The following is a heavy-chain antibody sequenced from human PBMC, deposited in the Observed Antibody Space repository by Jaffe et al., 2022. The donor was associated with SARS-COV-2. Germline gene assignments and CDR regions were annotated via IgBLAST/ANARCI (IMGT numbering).Heavy chain of an antibody. CDR2: IIPILGIA. CDR1: GGTFSSYT. J-gene: IGHJ4*02. V-gene: IGHV1-69*02. Sequence: QVQLVQSGAEVKKPGSSVKVSCKASGGTFSSYTISWVRQAPGQGLEWMGRIIPILGIANYAQKFQGRVTITADKSTSTAYMELSSLRSEDTAVYYCAGHDSIAVAGRGFDYWGQGTLVTVSS. D-gene: IGHD6-19*01. CDR3: AGHDSIAVAGRGFDY.